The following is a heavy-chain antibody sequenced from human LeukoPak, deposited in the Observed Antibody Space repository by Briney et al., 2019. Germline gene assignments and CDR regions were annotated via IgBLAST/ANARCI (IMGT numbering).Heavy chain of an antibody. Sequence: SQTLSLTCGISGDSVSSNSAAWNWIRQSPSRGLEWLGRTFYRSNWYNDYAPSVKSRITVNPDTSKNQFSLQLKSVTPEDTAVYYCARIVGGSQDFWGQGTLVTVSS. V-gene: IGHV6-1*01. J-gene: IGHJ4*02. CDR1: GDSVSSNSAA. CDR2: TFYRSNWYN. CDR3: ARIVGGSQDF. D-gene: IGHD3-16*02.